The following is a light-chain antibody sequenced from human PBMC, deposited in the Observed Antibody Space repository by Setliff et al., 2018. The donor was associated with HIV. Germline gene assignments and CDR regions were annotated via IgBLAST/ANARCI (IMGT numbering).Light chain of an antibody. V-gene: IGLV2-14*03. J-gene: IGLJ1*01. Sequence: QSVLTQPASVSGSPGQSITISCTGTSSDVGTYNFASWYQQHPGKAPKLIIYDVNYRPSGVSNRFSGSKSGSTASLTISGLQAEDEADYYCSSYTSSTPLYVFGTGTKVTVL. CDR3: SSYTSSTPLYV. CDR2: DVN. CDR1: SSDVGTYNF.